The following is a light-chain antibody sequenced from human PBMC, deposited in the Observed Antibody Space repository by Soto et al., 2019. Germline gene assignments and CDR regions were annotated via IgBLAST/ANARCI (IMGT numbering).Light chain of an antibody. CDR1: NMGSKS. CDR3: QVWDSGSDHVV. Sequence: SYEMTQPTSVSVAPGHTARITCGGNNMGSKSVHWYQQKPGQAPVLVVYDDSDRPSGIPERFSGSISGNTATLTISRVEARDEADYYCQVWDSGSDHVVFGGGTKLTVL. V-gene: IGLV3-21*02. J-gene: IGLJ2*01. CDR2: DDS.